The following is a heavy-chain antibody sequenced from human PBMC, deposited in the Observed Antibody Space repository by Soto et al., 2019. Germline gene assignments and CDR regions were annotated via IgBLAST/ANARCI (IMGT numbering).Heavy chain of an antibody. J-gene: IGHJ4*02. Sequence: KPSETLSLTCSVSGGSIIRSPYYWGWIRQPPGKGLEWLGTIYYSGTTSYNPSLKSRVIISVDTSNNQLFLKLRSVTAADTAVYYCARHRQYYDTSGYQQRYFDYWGQGTQVTVSS. CDR1: GGSIIRSPYY. V-gene: IGHV4-39*01. CDR2: IYYSGTT. CDR3: ARHRQYYDTSGYQQRYFDY. D-gene: IGHD3-22*01.